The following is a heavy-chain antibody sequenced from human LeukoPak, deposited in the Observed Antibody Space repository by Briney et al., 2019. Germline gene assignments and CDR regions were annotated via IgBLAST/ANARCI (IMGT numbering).Heavy chain of an antibody. CDR1: GFTFSSYA. Sequence: GGSLRLSCAASGFTFSSYAMHWVRQAPGKGLEWVAVISYDGSNKYYADSVKGRFTISRDNSKNTLYLQMNSLRAEDTAVYYCARDAEDSGSYASSNPPFDYWGQGTLVTVSS. V-gene: IGHV3-30-3*01. J-gene: IGHJ4*02. CDR2: ISYDGSNK. CDR3: ARDAEDSGSYASSNPPFDY. D-gene: IGHD1-26*01.